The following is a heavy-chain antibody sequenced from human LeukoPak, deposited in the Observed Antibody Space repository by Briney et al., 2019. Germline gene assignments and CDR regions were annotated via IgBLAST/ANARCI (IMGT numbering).Heavy chain of an antibody. D-gene: IGHD2-21*01. J-gene: IGHJ4*02. CDR2: INEDGSAQ. CDR1: GFTFSNYW. CDR3: ASDSFSISAQSTVNFGY. V-gene: IGHV3-7*01. Sequence: GGSLRLSCAASGFTFSNYWMSWVRQAPGKGLEWVANINEDGSAQYYVGSVRGRFTISRDNAKNSLYLQMNSLRVEGTAVYYCASDSFSISAQSTVNFGYWGQGILVTVSS.